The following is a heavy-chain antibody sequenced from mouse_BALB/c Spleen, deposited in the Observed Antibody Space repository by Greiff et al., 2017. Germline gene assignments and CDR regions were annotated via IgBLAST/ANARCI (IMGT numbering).Heavy chain of an antibody. CDR1: GFTFSSYG. D-gene: IGHD2-4*01. CDR3: ARHLPLGYDYDPFAY. V-gene: IGHV5-6*02. Sequence: DVMLVESGGDLVKPGGSLKLSCAASGFTFSSYGMSWVRQTPDKRLEWVATISSGGSYTYYPDSVKGRFTISRDNAKNTLYLQMSSLKSEDTAMYYCARHLPLGYDYDPFAYWGQGTLVTVSA. J-gene: IGHJ3*01. CDR2: ISSGGSYT.